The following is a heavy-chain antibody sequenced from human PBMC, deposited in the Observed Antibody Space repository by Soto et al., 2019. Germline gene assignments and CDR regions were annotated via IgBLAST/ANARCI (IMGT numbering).Heavy chain of an antibody. V-gene: IGHV3-49*04. CDR2: IRNKAYGGTT. CDR1: GFTFGDYA. J-gene: IGHJ6*02. Sequence: GSLRLSCTASGFTFGDYALSWVRQAPGKGLEWVGFIRNKAYGGTTEYAASVKGRFTISRDDSKSIAYLQMNSLKTEDTAVYYCTGASYYDNSGYYYESYYYYGMDVWGQGTTVTVSS. D-gene: IGHD3-22*01. CDR3: TGASYYDNSGYYYESYYYYGMDV.